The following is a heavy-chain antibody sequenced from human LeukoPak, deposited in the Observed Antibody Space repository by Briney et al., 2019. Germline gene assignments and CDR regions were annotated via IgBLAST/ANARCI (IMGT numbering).Heavy chain of an antibody. V-gene: IGHV4-59*01. CDR3: ARGAYYYDSSGYYPGNFQH. D-gene: IGHD3-22*01. J-gene: IGHJ1*01. CDR2: IYCSGST. Sequence: SETLSLTCTVSGGSISSYYWSWIRQPPGKGLEWIGYIYCSGSTNYNPSLKSRVTISVDTSKNQFSLKLSSVTAADTAVYYCARGAYYYDSSGYYPGNFQHWGQGTLVTVSS. CDR1: GGSISSYY.